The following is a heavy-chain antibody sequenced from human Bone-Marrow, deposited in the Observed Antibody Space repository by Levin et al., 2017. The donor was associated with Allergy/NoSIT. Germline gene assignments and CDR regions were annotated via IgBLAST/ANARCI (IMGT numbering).Heavy chain of an antibody. Sequence: GGSLRLSCGASGFKFISYAMSWVRQAPGKGLEWVSGISNSGGTTYYRDSVKGRFTISRDNAKSTVYMKMNNLRAEDTAVYYCVKHPRTNYFGSGSAQYNWFDPWGQGTLVTVSS. D-gene: IGHD3-10*01. CDR1: GFKFISYA. V-gene: IGHV3-23*01. J-gene: IGHJ5*02. CDR3: VKHPRTNYFGSGSAQYNWFDP. CDR2: ISNSGGTT.